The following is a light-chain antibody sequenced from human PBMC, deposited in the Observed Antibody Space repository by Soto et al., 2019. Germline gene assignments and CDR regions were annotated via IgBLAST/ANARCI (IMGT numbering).Light chain of an antibody. V-gene: IGKV3-20*01. Sequence: EVVMTQSPATLSVSPGERVTLSCRASQSVRSNLAWYQQKPGQSPRLLIYGASSRATGIPDRFSGTGSETDFTLTISRLEPEDFAVYYCQQYGSSPWTFGQGTKVDIK. J-gene: IGKJ1*01. CDR1: QSVRSN. CDR3: QQYGSSPWT. CDR2: GAS.